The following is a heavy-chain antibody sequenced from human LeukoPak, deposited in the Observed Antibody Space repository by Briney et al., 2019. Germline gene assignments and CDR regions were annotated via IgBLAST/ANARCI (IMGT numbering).Heavy chain of an antibody. J-gene: IGHJ1*01. CDR1: GYNFNTYG. V-gene: IGHV1-18*01. CDR2: ITMINGNT. Sequence: ASVKVSCKASGYNFNTYGFSWGRQAPGQGLEWMGWITMINGNTDYAEKLQGRVTMTIDTSTSTAYMELRSLRSDDTAVYYCASSLTIFGVVHWGQGTLLTVSS. CDR3: ASSLTIFGVVH. D-gene: IGHD3-3*01.